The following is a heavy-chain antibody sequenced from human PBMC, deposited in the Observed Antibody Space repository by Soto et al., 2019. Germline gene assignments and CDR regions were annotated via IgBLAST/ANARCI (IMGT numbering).Heavy chain of an antibody. J-gene: IGHJ5*02. Sequence: QLQLQESGPGLVKPSETLSLTCTVSGGSISSSSYYWGWIRQPPGKGLEWIGSIYYSGSTYYNPSLKSRVTLSVDTSKNQFSLKLSSVTAADTAVYYCAADKRDCSGGSCYSRLMGDNWFDPWGQGTLVTVSS. V-gene: IGHV4-39*01. CDR1: GGSISSSSYY. D-gene: IGHD2-15*01. CDR3: AADKRDCSGGSCYSRLMGDNWFDP. CDR2: IYYSGST.